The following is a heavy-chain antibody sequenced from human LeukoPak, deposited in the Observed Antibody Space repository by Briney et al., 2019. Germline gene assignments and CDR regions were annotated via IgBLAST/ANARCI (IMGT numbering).Heavy chain of an antibody. CDR2: ISYDGSNK. CDR3: AKLSTGPSDI. D-gene: IGHD2-2*01. V-gene: IGHV3-30*18. CDR1: GFTFSSYG. J-gene: IGHJ3*02. Sequence: GRSLRLSCAASGFTFSSYGMHWVRQAPGKGLEWVAVISYDGSNKYYADSVKGRFTISRDNSKNTLYLQMNSLRAEDTAVYYCAKLSTGPSDIWGQGTMVTVSS.